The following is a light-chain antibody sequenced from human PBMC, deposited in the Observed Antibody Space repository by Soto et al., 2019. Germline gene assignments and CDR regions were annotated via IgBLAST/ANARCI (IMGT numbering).Light chain of an antibody. J-gene: IGLJ1*01. Sequence: QSALTQPPSASGSPGQSVTISCTGTSSDVGGYNYVSWYQQHPGKAPKLMIYEVSKRPSGVPDRFSGSKSGNTASLTISGLQAEDDGDYYCTSYTAYSTYVFGPGTKVTVL. CDR3: TSYTAYSTYV. V-gene: IGLV2-8*01. CDR2: EVS. CDR1: SSDVGGYNY.